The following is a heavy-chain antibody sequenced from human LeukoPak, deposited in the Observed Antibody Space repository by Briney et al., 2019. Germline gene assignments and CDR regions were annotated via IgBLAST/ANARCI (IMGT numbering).Heavy chain of an antibody. J-gene: IGHJ6*03. CDR2: INHSGST. Sequence: SETLSLTCAVYGGSFSGYYWSWIRQPPGEGLEWIGEINHSGSTNYNPSLKSRVTISVDTSKNQFSLKLSSVTAADTAVYYCARRDCGGDCYTFYYYYYMDVWGKGTTVTISS. CDR1: GGSFSGYY. D-gene: IGHD2-21*02. CDR3: ARRDCGGDCYTFYYYYYMDV. V-gene: IGHV4-34*01.